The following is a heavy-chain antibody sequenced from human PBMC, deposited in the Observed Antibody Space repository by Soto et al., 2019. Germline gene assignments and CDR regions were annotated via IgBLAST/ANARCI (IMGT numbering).Heavy chain of an antibody. Sequence: PGGSLRLSCAASGFTFSSYGMHWVRQAPGKGLEWVAVISYDGSNKYYADSVKGRFTISRDNSKNTLYLQMNSLRAEDTAVYYCAKESSHYYFDYWGQGTLVTVSS. CDR1: GFTFSSYG. J-gene: IGHJ4*02. CDR3: AKESSHYYFDY. CDR2: ISYDGSNK. V-gene: IGHV3-30*18.